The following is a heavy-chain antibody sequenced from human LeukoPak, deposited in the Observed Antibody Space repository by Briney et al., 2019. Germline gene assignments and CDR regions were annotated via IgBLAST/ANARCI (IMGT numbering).Heavy chain of an antibody. D-gene: IGHD3-16*02. CDR1: GFTFSSYS. CDR3: ARASDYDYVWGSYRYYDWFDP. CDR2: ISSSSSYI. Sequence: GGSLRLSCAASGFTFSSYSMNWVRQAPGKGPEWVSSISSSSSYIYYADSVKGRFTISRDNAKNSLYLQMNSLRAEDTAVYYCARASDYDYVWGSYRYYDWFDPWGQGTLVTVSS. J-gene: IGHJ5*02. V-gene: IGHV3-21*01.